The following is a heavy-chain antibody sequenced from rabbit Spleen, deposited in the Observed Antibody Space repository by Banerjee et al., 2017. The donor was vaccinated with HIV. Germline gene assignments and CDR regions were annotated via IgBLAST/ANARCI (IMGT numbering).Heavy chain of an antibody. V-gene: IGHV1S40*01. J-gene: IGHJ6*01. Sequence: LEESGGDLVKPGASLTLTCKASGFSFSSNDYICWVRQAPGKGLEWIACTAGGRSSFTYYASWAKGRFTISKASSTTVTLQMTSLTAADTATYFCARDTATSFSTYGMDLWGPGTLVTVS. CDR2: TAGGRSSFT. D-gene: IGHD1-1*01. CDR3: ARDTATSFSTYGMDL. CDR1: GFSFSSNDY.